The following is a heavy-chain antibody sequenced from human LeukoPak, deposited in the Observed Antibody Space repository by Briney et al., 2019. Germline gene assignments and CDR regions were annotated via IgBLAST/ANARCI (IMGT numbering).Heavy chain of an antibody. V-gene: IGHV4-39*01. J-gene: IGHJ4*02. Sequence: PSETLSLTCTVSGGSISSSSYYWGWIRQPPGKGLEWIGSIYYSGSTYYNPSLKSRVTISVDTSKNQFSLKLSSVTAADTAVYYCARGLSSSWYYWGQGTLVTVSS. D-gene: IGHD6-13*01. CDR1: GGSISSSSYY. CDR2: IYYSGST. CDR3: ARGLSSSWYY.